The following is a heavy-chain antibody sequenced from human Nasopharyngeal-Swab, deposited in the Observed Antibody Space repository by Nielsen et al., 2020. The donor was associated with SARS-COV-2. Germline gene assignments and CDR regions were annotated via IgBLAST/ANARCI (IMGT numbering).Heavy chain of an antibody. V-gene: IGHV3-23*01. CDR3: AKDRDSGDDSEEYYHYYGMDV. CDR1: GFTFSSYA. CDR2: ISGSGGST. Sequence: GGSLRLSCAASGFTFSSYAMSWVRQAPGKGLEWVSAISGSGGSTNYTDSVRGRFTISRDNSKNTLNLQMNNLRAEDTAIYYCAKDRDSGDDSEEYYHYYGMDVWGQGAPVTVSS. D-gene: IGHD5-12*01. J-gene: IGHJ6*02.